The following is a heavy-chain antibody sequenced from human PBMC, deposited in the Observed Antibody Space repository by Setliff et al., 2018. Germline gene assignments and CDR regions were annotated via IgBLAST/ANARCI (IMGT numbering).Heavy chain of an antibody. CDR1: GYTFTSYA. Sequence: ASVKVSCKASGYTFTSYAFSWVRQAPGQGLEWMGWISAYNGNTNYAQKFQGRVTITRDTSASTAYMELSSLRSEDTAVYYCARGDVYSGSYYHFDYWGQGTLVTVSS. D-gene: IGHD1-26*01. J-gene: IGHJ4*02. V-gene: IGHV1-18*01. CDR3: ARGDVYSGSYYHFDY. CDR2: ISAYNGNT.